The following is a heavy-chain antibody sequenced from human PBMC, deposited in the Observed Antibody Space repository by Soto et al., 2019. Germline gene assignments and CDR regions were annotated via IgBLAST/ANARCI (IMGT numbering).Heavy chain of an antibody. V-gene: IGHV1-2*04. CDR2: INPNSGGT. Sequence: EASVKVSCKASGYTFTGYYMHWVRQAPGQGLEWMGWINPNSGGTNYAQKFQGWVTMTRDTSISTAYMELSRLRSDDTAVYYCARGLYCSGGSCDPAAYFDYWGQGTLVTVSS. CDR3: ARGLYCSGGSCDPAAYFDY. CDR1: GYTFTGYY. D-gene: IGHD2-15*01. J-gene: IGHJ4*02.